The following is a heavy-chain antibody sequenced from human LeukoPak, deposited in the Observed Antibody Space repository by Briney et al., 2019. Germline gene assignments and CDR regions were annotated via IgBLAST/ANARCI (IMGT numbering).Heavy chain of an antibody. CDR2: ISTGGDRA. V-gene: IGHV3-21*01. CDR1: GFTFSNYP. J-gene: IGHJ4*02. Sequence: GGSLRLSCAASGFTFSNYPMDWVRQAPGKGLEWVSAISTGGDRAYYADSVKGRFTISRDNAKNSLYLQMNSLRAEDTAVYYCARDRVWFGELSNFDYWGQGTLVTVSS. CDR3: ARDRVWFGELSNFDY. D-gene: IGHD3-10*01.